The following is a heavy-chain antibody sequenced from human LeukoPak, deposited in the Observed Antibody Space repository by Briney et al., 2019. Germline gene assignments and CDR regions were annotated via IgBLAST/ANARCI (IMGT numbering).Heavy chain of an antibody. J-gene: IGHJ6*04. D-gene: IGHD6-13*01. CDR3: ARATELVGYYGMDV. CDR2: IYHSGST. CDR1: GGSISSSNW. Sequence: SETLSLTCAVSGGSISSSNWWSWVRQPPVKGLEWIGEIYHSGSTNYNPSLKSRVTISVDKSKNQFSLKLSSVTAADTAVYYCARATELVGYYGMDVWGKGTTVTVSS. V-gene: IGHV4-4*02.